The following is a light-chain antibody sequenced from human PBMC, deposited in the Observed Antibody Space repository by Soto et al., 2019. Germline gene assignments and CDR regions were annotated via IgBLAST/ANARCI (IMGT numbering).Light chain of an antibody. J-gene: IGKJ2*01. V-gene: IGKV2-28*01. CDR1: QSLLHSNGYNY. CDR3: MQALQTPYT. CDR2: LGS. Sequence: DIVMTQSPLSLPVTPGEPASISCRSSQSLLHSNGYNYLDWYLQKPGQSPQLLIYLGSYRASGVPDMFSGSGSGTDFTLKISRVEAEDVGVYYCMQALQTPYTFGQGTKLEIK.